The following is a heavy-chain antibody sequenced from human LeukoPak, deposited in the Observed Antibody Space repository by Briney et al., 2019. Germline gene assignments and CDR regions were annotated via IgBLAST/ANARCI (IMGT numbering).Heavy chain of an antibody. D-gene: IGHD5-24*01. V-gene: IGHV3-7*05. CDR3: GSVERMAPYYFEY. CDR1: GFTFSSNW. CDR2: IKQDGSEK. Sequence: PGGSLRLSCAASGFTFSSNWMSWVRQAPGKGLEWVANIKQDGSEKYYVDSVKGRFTMSRDNAKNSLYLQMNSLRDEATAVYYCGSVERMAPYYFEYWGQGTLVTVSS. J-gene: IGHJ4*02.